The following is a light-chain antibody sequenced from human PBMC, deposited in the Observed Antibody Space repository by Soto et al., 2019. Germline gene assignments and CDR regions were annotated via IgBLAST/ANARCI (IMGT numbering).Light chain of an antibody. CDR2: LGS. V-gene: IGKV2-28*01. CDR1: QRPLGSDGKTY. Sequence: DIVMPQTPPSPSVTPGHPPSISSPSSQRPLGSDGKTYLCWYLQKPGQSPQLLIYLGSDRASGVPDRFSGSGSGTDFTLKISRVEAEDVGVYYCMQALHTPITFGQGTRLEIK. J-gene: IGKJ5*01. CDR3: MQALHTPIT.